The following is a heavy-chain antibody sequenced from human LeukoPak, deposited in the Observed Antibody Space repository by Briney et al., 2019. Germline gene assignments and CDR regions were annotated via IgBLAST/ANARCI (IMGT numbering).Heavy chain of an antibody. D-gene: IGHD4-23*01. V-gene: IGHV1-69*04. Sequence: SVKVSCKASGGTFSSYAISWVRQAPGQGLEWMGRIIPILGIANYAQKFQGRVTITADKSTSTAYMELSSLRSEDTAVYYCARAVVLSPYYFDYWGQGTLVTVSS. CDR1: GGTFSSYA. CDR3: ARAVVLSPYYFDY. J-gene: IGHJ4*02. CDR2: IIPILGIA.